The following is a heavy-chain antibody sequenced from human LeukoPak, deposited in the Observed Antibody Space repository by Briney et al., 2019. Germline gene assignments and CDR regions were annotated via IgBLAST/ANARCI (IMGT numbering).Heavy chain of an antibody. J-gene: IGHJ4*02. V-gene: IGHV3-30*18. CDR2: ISYDGSNK. CDR1: GFTFSSYG. D-gene: IGHD1-26*01. Sequence: GGSLRLSCAASGFTFSSYGMHWVRQAPGKGLEWVAVISYDGSNKYYADSVKGRFTISRDNSKNTLYLQMNSLRAEDTAVYYCTKGDVGGSSTLTSFDYWGQGTLVTVSS. CDR3: TKGDVGGSSTLTSFDY.